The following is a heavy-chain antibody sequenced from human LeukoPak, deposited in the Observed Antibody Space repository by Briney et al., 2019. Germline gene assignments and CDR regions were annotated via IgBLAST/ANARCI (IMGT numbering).Heavy chain of an antibody. CDR2: INHSGTT. V-gene: IGHV4-34*01. D-gene: IGHD6-25*01. CDR3: AREGGFYRPLDY. CDR1: GGSFSAYY. Sequence: PSETLSLTCAVYGGSFSAYYWSWIRQPPGKGLEWIGQINHSGTTNYNPSLKSRVTIPVDTSKNQLSLKLSSVTAADTAVYYCAREGGFYRPLDYSGQGTLVTVSS. J-gene: IGHJ4*02.